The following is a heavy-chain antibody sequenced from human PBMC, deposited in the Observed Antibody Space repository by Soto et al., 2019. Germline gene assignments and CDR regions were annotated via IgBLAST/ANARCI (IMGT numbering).Heavy chain of an antibody. CDR1: GGSFSSGGYY. Sequence: SETLSLTCTVSGGSFSSGGYYWSWIRQHPGKGLEWIGYIYYSGSTYYNPSLKSRVTISVDTSKNQFSLKLSSVTAADTAVYYCARGKRIAAAGTSSSWFDPWGQGXLVTVSS. V-gene: IGHV4-31*03. CDR2: IYYSGST. J-gene: IGHJ5*02. CDR3: ARGKRIAAAGTSSSWFDP. D-gene: IGHD6-13*01.